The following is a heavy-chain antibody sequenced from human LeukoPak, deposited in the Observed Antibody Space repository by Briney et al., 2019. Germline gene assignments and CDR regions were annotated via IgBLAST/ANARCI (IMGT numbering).Heavy chain of an antibody. CDR3: ARESYYYDSSGYYYSFDY. J-gene: IGHJ4*02. V-gene: IGHV3-21*01. CDR1: GSTFSSYS. CDR2: ISSSSSYI. D-gene: IGHD3-22*01. Sequence: GGSLRLSCAASGSTFSSYSMNWVRQAPGKGLEWVSSISSSSSYIYYADSVKGRFTISRDNAKNSLYLQMNSLRAEDTAVYYCARESYYYDSSGYYYSFDYWGQGTLVTVSS.